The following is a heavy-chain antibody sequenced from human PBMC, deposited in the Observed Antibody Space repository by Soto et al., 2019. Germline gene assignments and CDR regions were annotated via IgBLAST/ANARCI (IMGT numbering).Heavy chain of an antibody. J-gene: IGHJ3*02. CDR1: GFTFSGSA. Sequence: GGSLRLSCAASGFTFSGSAMHWVRQASGKGLEWVGRIRSKANSYAAAYAASVKGRFTISRDDSKNTAYLQMNSLKTGDTAVYYCTRFYDSSGYYSDAFDIWGQGTMVTVSS. CDR3: TRFYDSSGYYSDAFDI. V-gene: IGHV3-73*01. D-gene: IGHD3-22*01. CDR2: IRSKANSYAA.